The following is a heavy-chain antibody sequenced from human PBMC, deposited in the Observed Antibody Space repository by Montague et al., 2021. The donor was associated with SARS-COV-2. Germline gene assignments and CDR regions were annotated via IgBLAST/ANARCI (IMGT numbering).Heavy chain of an antibody. D-gene: IGHD2-21*01. CDR3: ARVVGFDFDY. J-gene: IGHJ4*02. CDR2: IYTSGST. V-gene: IGHV4-61*02. CDR1: GGSISSGSYY. Sequence: TLSLTCTVSGGSISSGSYYWSWIRQPAGRGLEWIGRIYTSGSTNYNPSLKSRVTISVDTSKNQFSLKLSSVTAADTAVYYCARVVGFDFDYWGQGTRVTVSS.